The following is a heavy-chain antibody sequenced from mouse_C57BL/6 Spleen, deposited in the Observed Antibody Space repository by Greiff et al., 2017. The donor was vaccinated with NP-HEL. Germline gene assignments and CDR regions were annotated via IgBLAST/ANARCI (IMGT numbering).Heavy chain of an antibody. J-gene: IGHJ2*01. V-gene: IGHV1-55*01. CDR3: ARLVAVVAPFDY. D-gene: IGHD1-1*01. CDR2: IYPGSGST. CDR1: GYTFTSYW. Sequence: QVQLQQPGAELVKPGASVKMSCKASGYTFTSYWITWVKQRPGQGLEWRGDIYPGSGSTNYNEKFKGKATLTVDTSSSTAYMQLSSLTSEDSAVYYCARLVAVVAPFDYWGQGTTLTVSP.